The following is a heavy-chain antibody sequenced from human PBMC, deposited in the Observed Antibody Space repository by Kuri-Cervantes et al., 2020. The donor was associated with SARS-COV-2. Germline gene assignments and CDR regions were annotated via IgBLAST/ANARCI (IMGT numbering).Heavy chain of an antibody. CDR1: GFTFSDYY. CDR3: AKWGGYCSGGSCSLPFQH. Sequence: GGSLRLSCAASGFTFSDYYMSWIRQAPGKGLEWASYISSSGSTIYYADSVKGRFTISRDNSKNTLYLQMNSLRAEDTAVYYCAKWGGYCSGGSCSLPFQHWGQGTLVTVSS. V-gene: IGHV3-11*01. D-gene: IGHD2-15*01. J-gene: IGHJ1*01. CDR2: ISSSGSTI.